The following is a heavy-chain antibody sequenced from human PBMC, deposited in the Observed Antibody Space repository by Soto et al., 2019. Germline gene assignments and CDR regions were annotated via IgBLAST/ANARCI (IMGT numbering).Heavy chain of an antibody. CDR2: ISSSSSYI. J-gene: IGHJ6*02. CDR1: GFTFSAYG. Sequence: PGGSLRLSCAASGFTFSAYGMNWVRQAPGKGLEWVSSISSSSSYIYYADSVKGRLTISRDNAKNSLYLQMNSLRAEDTAVYHCARGSYCSSTSCYSGDYYYYYGMDVWGQGTTVTVSS. CDR3: ARGSYCSSTSCYSGDYYYYYGMDV. D-gene: IGHD2-2*02. V-gene: IGHV3-21*01.